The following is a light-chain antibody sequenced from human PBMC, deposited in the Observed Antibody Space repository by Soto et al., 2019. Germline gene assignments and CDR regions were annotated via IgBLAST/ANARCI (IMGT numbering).Light chain of an antibody. Sequence: QSVLTQPPSVSAAPGQTVTISCSGSSSNIGNNYVFWYHQLPGTAPKLLIYDNDKRPSGIPDRFSGSRSGTSATLGITGLQTGDEADYYCATWDRSLSVGVFGGGTKLTVL. V-gene: IGLV1-51*01. J-gene: IGLJ2*01. CDR3: ATWDRSLSVGV. CDR1: SSNIGNNY. CDR2: DND.